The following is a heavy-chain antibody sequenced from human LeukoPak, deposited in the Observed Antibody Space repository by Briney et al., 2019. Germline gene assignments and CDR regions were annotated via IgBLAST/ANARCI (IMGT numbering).Heavy chain of an antibody. CDR3: AKDGARDIVVVPAAIAGSGYYYVDV. CDR2: IRYDGSNK. CDR1: GFTFSSYG. D-gene: IGHD2-2*02. Sequence: PGGSLRLSCAASGFTFSSYGMHWVRQAPGKGLEWVAFIRYDGSNKYYADSVKGRFTISRDNSKNTLYLQMNSLRAEDTAVYYCAKDGARDIVVVPAAIAGSGYYYVDVWGKGTTVTVSS. V-gene: IGHV3-30*02. J-gene: IGHJ6*03.